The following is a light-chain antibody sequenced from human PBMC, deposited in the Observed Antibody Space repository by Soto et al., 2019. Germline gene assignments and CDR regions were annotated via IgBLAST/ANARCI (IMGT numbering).Light chain of an antibody. CDR1: QRVGRDY. Sequence: EIVLTQSPATLSLSPGERATFSCRASQRVGRDYLAWYQQKPGQAPRLLIYTASNRATGIPDRFSGSGSGTDFTLTISRLEPEDFAVYYCNQFASSPLTFGGGTKVEIK. J-gene: IGKJ4*01. V-gene: IGKV3-20*01. CDR2: TAS. CDR3: NQFASSPLT.